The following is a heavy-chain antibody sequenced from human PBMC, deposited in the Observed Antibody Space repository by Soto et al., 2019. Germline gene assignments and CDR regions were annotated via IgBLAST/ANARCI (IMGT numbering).Heavy chain of an antibody. CDR3: ARDVGFGFSDYYGMAV. D-gene: IGHD3-10*01. J-gene: IGHJ6*02. CDR2: IYYSGTT. CDR1: GGSISSGGYY. Sequence: QVQLQESGPGLVKPSQTLSLTCTVSGGSISSGGYYWSWIRQHPGKGLEWIGYIYYSGTTYYNPSLKSRVTISGAPSTNKSPLKLSSVTAADTAVYYCARDVGFGFSDYYGMAVWGQGTTVTLSS. V-gene: IGHV4-31*03.